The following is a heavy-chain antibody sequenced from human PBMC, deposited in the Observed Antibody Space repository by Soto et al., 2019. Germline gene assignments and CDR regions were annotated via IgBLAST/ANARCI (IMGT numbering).Heavy chain of an antibody. Sequence: QVQLVESGGGLVKPGGSLRLSCAASGFTFSDYYMSWIRQAPGKGLEWVSYISSSGSTIYYADSVKGRFTISRDNAQKSLYLQMNSLRAEDTAVYYCARERWDIGVVVAAQNDAFDIWGQGTMVTVSS. J-gene: IGHJ3*02. CDR3: ARERWDIGVVVAAQNDAFDI. D-gene: IGHD2-15*01. CDR2: ISSSGSTI. CDR1: GFTFSDYY. V-gene: IGHV3-11*01.